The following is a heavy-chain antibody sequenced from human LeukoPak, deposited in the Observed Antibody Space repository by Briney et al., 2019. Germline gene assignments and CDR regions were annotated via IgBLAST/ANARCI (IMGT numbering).Heavy chain of an antibody. D-gene: IGHD2-2*01. V-gene: IGHV1-2*06. CDR3: ARLGSLFVVVPAATMSYP. Sequence: RASVKVSCKASGYTFSGYYMHWVRQAPGQGLEWMGRINPNSGSTNYAYNCKGRVKMTSATSIRTAYMELSSLRSDDTAVYYCARLGSLFVVVPAATMSYPWGQGTLVTVSS. CDR2: INPNSGST. J-gene: IGHJ5*02. CDR1: GYTFSGYY.